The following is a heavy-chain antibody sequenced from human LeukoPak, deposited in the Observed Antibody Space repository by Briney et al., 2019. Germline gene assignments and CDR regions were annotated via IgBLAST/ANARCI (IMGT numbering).Heavy chain of an antibody. CDR3: ARDKYGGNSNAFDI. V-gene: IGHV3-21*01. CDR2: ISASSGYI. J-gene: IGHJ3*02. CDR1: GFTFSSYT. D-gene: IGHD4-23*01. Sequence: PGGSLRLSCAASGFTFSSYTMDWVRQAPGKGLEWVSSISASSGYIYYADSMKGRFTISRDNAENSLHLQMNRLRAEDTAVYYCARDKYGGNSNAFDIWGQGTLVTVSS.